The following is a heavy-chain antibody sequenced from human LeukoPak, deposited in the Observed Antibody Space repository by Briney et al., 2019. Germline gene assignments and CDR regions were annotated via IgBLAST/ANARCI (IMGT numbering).Heavy chain of an antibody. CDR3: AREPYYDSSGYYLNWFDP. CDR2: IYYSGST. D-gene: IGHD3-22*01. V-gene: IGHV4-39*01. Sequence: SETLSLTCTVSGGSISSSRYYWGWIRQPPGKGLEWIGSIYYSGSTYYNPSLKSRVTISVDTSKNQFSLKLSSVTAADTAVYYCAREPYYDSSGYYLNWFDPWGQGTLVTVSS. J-gene: IGHJ5*02. CDR1: GGSISSSRYY.